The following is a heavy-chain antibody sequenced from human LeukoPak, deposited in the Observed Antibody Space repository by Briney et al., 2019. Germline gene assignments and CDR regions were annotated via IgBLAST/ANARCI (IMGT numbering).Heavy chain of an antibody. CDR1: AFTASSNY. J-gene: IGHJ6*02. CDR2: IYSGGST. Sequence: PGRSLRLSCAASAFTASSNYMSWVRQAPGRGLEWVSVIYSGGSTYYADSVKGRFTISRDNSKNTLYLQMSSLRAEDTAVYYCARGHYGMDVWGQGATVTVSS. V-gene: IGHV3-53*01. CDR3: ARGHYGMDV.